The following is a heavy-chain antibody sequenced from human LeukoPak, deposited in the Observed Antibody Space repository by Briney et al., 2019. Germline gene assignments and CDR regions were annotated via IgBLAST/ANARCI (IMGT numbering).Heavy chain of an antibody. Sequence: WVRQPPGKGLEWVGFIRSKAYGGTTEYAASVKGRFTISRDDSKSIAYLQMNSLKTEDTAVYYCTRDEEIAARRKAFDIWGQGTMVTVSS. CDR3: TRDEEIAARRKAFDI. J-gene: IGHJ3*02. V-gene: IGHV3-49*02. D-gene: IGHD6-6*01. CDR2: IRSKAYGGTT.